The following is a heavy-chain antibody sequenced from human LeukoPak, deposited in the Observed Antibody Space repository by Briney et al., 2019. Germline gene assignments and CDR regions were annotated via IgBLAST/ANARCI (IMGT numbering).Heavy chain of an antibody. CDR2: ISGSGGST. J-gene: IGHJ4*02. D-gene: IGHD3-22*01. V-gene: IGHV3-23*01. Sequence: GGSLRLSCAASGFTFSSYSMSWVRQAPGKGLEWVSAISGSGGSTYYADSVKGRFTISRDNSKNTLYLQMNSLRAEDTAVYYCAKEGRGWYYYDSSGPDYWGQGTLVTVSS. CDR1: GFTFSSYS. CDR3: AKEGRGWYYYDSSGPDY.